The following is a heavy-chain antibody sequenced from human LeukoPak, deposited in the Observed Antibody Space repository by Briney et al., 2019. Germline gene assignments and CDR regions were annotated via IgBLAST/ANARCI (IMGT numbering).Heavy chain of an antibody. CDR3: AKQTYYDSSGYYQEAFDI. CDR1: GFTFSSYA. CDR2: ISGSGGST. V-gene: IGHV3-23*01. J-gene: IGHJ3*02. D-gene: IGHD3-22*01. Sequence: PGGSLRLSCAASGFTFSSYAMNWVRQAPGKGLEWVSAISGSGGSTYYADSVKGRFTISRDDSKNTLYLQMNSLRAEDTAVYYCAKQTYYDSSGYYQEAFDIWGQGTMVAVSS.